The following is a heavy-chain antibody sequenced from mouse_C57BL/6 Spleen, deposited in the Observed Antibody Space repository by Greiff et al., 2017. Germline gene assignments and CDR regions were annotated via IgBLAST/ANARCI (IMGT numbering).Heavy chain of an antibody. CDR2: ISYSGST. J-gene: IGHJ1*03. D-gene: IGHD2-2*01. V-gene: IGHV3-1*01. CDR1: GYSITSGYD. Sequence: EVQLQQSGPGMVKPSQSLSLTCTVTGYSITSGYDWHWIRHFPGNKLEWMGYISYSGSTNSNPSIKSRISITPDTSKNHFFLKLNSVTTEDTATYYCARDYGYDSGYFDVWGTGTTVTVAS. CDR3: ARDYGYDSGYFDV.